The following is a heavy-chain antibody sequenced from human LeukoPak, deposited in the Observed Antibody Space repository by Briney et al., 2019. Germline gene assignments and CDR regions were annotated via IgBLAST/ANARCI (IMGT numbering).Heavy chain of an antibody. D-gene: IGHD1-14*01. CDR1: GDSVSSNSAA. Sequence: ASQTLSLTCAISGDSVSSNSAAWNWIRQSPSRGIEWLGRTYYRSKWHNDYAMSLKSRITINPDTSKNQFSLQLNSVTPEDTAVYYCARGTGYYFDYWGQGTLVTVSS. CDR2: TYYRSKWHN. V-gene: IGHV6-1*01. CDR3: ARGTGYYFDY. J-gene: IGHJ4*02.